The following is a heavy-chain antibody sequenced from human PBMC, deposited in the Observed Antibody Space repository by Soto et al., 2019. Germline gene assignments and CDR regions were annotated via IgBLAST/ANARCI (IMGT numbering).Heavy chain of an antibody. CDR2: ISAYNGNT. D-gene: IGHD6-19*01. J-gene: IGHJ4*02. CDR1: GYTFTSYG. CDR3: AGVPDPGIAVAPHTPPDY. Sequence: ASVKVSCKASGYTFTSYGISWVRQAPGQGLEWMGWISAYNGNTNYAQKLQGRVTMTTDTSTSTAYMELRSLRSDDTAVYYCAGVPDPGIAVAPHTPPDYWGQGTLVTVSS. V-gene: IGHV1-18*01.